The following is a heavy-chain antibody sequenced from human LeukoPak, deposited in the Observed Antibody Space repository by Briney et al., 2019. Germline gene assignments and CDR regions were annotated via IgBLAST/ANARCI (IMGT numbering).Heavy chain of an antibody. CDR2: IYYSGST. V-gene: IGHV4-39*01. CDR1: GGSISSSSYY. D-gene: IGHD6-13*01. CDR3: ARYYSSSWADNWFDP. J-gene: IGHJ5*02. Sequence: SETLSLTCTVSGGSISSSSYYWGWIRQPPGKGLEWIGSIYYSGSTYYNPSLKSRVTISVDTSKNQFSLKLSSVTAADTAVYYCARYYSSSWADNWFDPWGQGTLVTVSS.